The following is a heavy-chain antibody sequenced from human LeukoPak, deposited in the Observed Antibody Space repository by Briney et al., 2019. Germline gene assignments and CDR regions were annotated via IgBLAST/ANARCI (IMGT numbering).Heavy chain of an antibody. Sequence: ASVKVSCKASGYTFTGSYIHWVRQAPGQGLEWMGWINPNSGGTNYAQKFQGRVTMTRDTSISTAYMEPSRLRSDDTAVYYGARRVTGISVAGTVDWFDPWGQGTLVTVSS. V-gene: IGHV1-2*02. CDR2: INPNSGGT. CDR3: ARRVTGISVAGTVDWFDP. D-gene: IGHD6-19*01. CDR1: GYTFTGSY. J-gene: IGHJ5*02.